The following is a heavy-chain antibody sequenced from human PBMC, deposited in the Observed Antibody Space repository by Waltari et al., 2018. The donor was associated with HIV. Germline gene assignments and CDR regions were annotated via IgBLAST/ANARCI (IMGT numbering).Heavy chain of an antibody. CDR1: GFNFDAHA. J-gene: IGHJ6*03. Sequence: EVQLVESGGGLVQPGRSLRLSCVASGFNFDAHAMHWVRQVPEKGLEWVSGSSWNSNYIGYADSVKGRFTISRDNAKNSLYLQMNSLRAEDTAFYYCAKDKDLWGTYRGFYMDGWGKGTTVIVSS. V-gene: IGHV3-9*01. D-gene: IGHD3-16*02. CDR2: SSWNSNYI. CDR3: AKDKDLWGTYRGFYMDG.